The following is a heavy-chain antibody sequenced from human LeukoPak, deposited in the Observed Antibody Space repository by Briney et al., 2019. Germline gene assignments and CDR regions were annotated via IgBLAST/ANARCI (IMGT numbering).Heavy chain of an antibody. D-gene: IGHD6-13*01. CDR2: ISWNSGSI. J-gene: IGHJ4*02. V-gene: IGHV3-9*01. Sequence: PGGSLRLSCAASGFTFDDYAMHWVRQAPGKGLEWVSGISWNSGSIGYADSVKGRFTISRDNAKNSLYLQMNSLRAEDTAVYYCAREIGYSSSWYESPTFDYWGQGTLVTVSS. CDR3: AREIGYSSSWYESPTFDY. CDR1: GFTFDDYA.